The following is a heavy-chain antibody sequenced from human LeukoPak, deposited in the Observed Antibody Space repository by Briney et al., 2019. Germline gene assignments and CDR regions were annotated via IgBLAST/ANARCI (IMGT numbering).Heavy chain of an antibody. V-gene: IGHV3-11*01. J-gene: IGHJ4*01. Sequence: GGSLRLSCAASGFMFSDYSMNWVRQAPGKGLEWVAYISTSSSAIYYADSVKGRFTISRDNAKNSLYLQLNSLRPEDTALYYCSTDPRSLLYWGHGTLVTVSS. CDR3: STDPRSLLY. CDR1: GFMFSDYS. D-gene: IGHD4-17*01. CDR2: ISTSSSAI.